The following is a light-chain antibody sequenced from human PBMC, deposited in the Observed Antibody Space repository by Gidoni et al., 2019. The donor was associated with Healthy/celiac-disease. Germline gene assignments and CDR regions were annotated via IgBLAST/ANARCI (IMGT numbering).Light chain of an antibody. CDR1: QSVSSY. J-gene: IGKJ3*01. CDR2: DAS. CDR3: QQRSILAT. Sequence: DIVLTQSPATLSLSPGERATLSCRASQSVSSYLAWYQQKPGQAPRLLIYDASNRATGIPARFSGSGSGTDFTLTISSLEPEDFAVCYCQQRSILATFGPGTKVDIK. V-gene: IGKV3-11*01.